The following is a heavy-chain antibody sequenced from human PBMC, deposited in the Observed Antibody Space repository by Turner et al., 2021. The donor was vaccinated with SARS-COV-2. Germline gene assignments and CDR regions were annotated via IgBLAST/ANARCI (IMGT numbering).Heavy chain of an antibody. CDR3: AKTPYSSSGRGDGFDI. J-gene: IGHJ3*02. Sequence: EVQTLESGGGLVQPGGSLRLSCAASGFTFSDYAMSWVRQAPGKGPDWVSVISGSGGRTLYADSAKGRFTISRDNSKSALYLQMDSLRVEDAAIYYCAKTPYSSSGRGDGFDIWGQGTLFTVSS. CDR1: GFTFSDYA. V-gene: IGHV3-23*01. CDR2: ISGSGGRT. D-gene: IGHD6-6*01.